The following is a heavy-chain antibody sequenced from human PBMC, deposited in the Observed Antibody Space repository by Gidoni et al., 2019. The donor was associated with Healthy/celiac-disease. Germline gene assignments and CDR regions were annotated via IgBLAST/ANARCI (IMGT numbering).Heavy chain of an antibody. CDR2: IYYSGST. CDR1: GGSISRYY. CDR3: ARARADYDLWSGYYVPSYYYYYGMDV. V-gene: IGHV4-59*01. D-gene: IGHD3-3*01. J-gene: IGHJ6*02. Sequence: QVQLQASGPGLVQPSATLSLTCTVSGGSISRYYWSWIRQPPGKGLEWIGYIYYSGSTNYNPSLKSRVTISVDTSKNQFSRKLSSVTAADTAVYYCARARADYDLWSGYYVPSYYYYYGMDVWGQGTTVTVSS.